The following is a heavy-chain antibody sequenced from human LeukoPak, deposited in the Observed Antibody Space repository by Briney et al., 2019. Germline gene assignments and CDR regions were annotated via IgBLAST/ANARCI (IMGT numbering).Heavy chain of an antibody. CDR2: IYYSGST. CDR1: GGSISSYY. V-gene: IGHV4-59*01. D-gene: IGHD1-7*01. J-gene: IGHJ6*02. CDR3: ARGTTRDYYGMDV. Sequence: NPSETLSLTCTVSGGSISSYYWSWLRQPPGKGLEWLGYIYYSGSTNYNPSLKSRVTISVDTSKNQFSLKLSSVTAADTAVYYCARGTTRDYYGMDVWGQGTTVTVSS.